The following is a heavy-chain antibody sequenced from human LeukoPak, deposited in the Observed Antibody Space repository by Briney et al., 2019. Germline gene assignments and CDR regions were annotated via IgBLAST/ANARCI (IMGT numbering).Heavy chain of an antibody. Sequence: SETLSPTCTVSGGSVSSGSYYWSWIRQPPGKGLEWIGYIYYSGSTNYNPSLKSRVTISVDTSKNQFSLKLSSVTAADTAVYYCARDPGKYYDILTGYYYYYYYGMDVWGKGTTVTVSS. V-gene: IGHV4-61*01. CDR1: GGSVSSGSYY. CDR3: ARDPGKYYDILTGYYYYYYYGMDV. J-gene: IGHJ6*04. CDR2: IYYSGST. D-gene: IGHD3-9*01.